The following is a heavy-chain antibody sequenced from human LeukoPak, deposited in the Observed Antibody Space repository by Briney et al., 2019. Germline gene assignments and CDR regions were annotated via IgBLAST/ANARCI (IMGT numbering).Heavy chain of an antibody. D-gene: IGHD3-3*01. CDR1: GFTFSSYA. V-gene: IGHV3-48*04. J-gene: IGHJ6*02. CDR3: ARETIFGVVITSPYYYYGMDV. Sequence: PGGSLRLSCAASGFTFSSYAMSWVRQAPGKGPEWVSYISSSGSTIYYADSVKGRFTISRDNAKNSLYLQMNSLRAEDTAVYYCARETIFGVVITSPYYYYGMDVWGQGTTVTVSS. CDR2: ISSSGSTI.